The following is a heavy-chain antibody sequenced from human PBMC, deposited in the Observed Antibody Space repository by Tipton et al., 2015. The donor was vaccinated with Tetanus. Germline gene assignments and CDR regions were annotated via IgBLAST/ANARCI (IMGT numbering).Heavy chain of an antibody. Sequence: QMQLVQSGAEVKKPGASVKVSCKASGYTFTGQYMYWVRQAPGQGLEWMGWIDPNSGGTVYAQKFQGRVPMTRDTSFSTAYMELSRLRSDDTAVYYCARDRGDYIYYGMDVWGPGTTVTVSS. D-gene: IGHD3-22*01. V-gene: IGHV1-2*02. J-gene: IGHJ6*02. CDR1: GYTFTGQY. CDR2: IDPNSGGT. CDR3: ARDRGDYIYYGMDV.